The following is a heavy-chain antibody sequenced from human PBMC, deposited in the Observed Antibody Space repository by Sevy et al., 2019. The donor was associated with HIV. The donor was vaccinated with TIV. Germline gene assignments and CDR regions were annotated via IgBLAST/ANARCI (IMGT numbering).Heavy chain of an antibody. D-gene: IGHD3-10*01. CDR3: ATGRLDRGSYCY. CDR1: GYTLTELS. Sequence: ASVKVSCKVSGYTLTELSMHWGRQAPGKGLEWMGGFDPEDGETIYAQKFQGRVTMTEDTSTDTAYMELSSLRSEDTAVYYCATGRLDRGSYCYWGQGTLVTVSS. J-gene: IGHJ4*02. CDR2: FDPEDGET. V-gene: IGHV1-24*01.